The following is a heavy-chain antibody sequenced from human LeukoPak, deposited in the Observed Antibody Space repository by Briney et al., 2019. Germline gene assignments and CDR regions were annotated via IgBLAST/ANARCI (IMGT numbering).Heavy chain of an antibody. D-gene: IGHD1-26*01. CDR2: IKSKPDGGAI. Sequence: GGSLRLSCAASGFTFSNAWMSWVRQAPGKGLEWVGRIKSKPDGGAIDYAAPVKGRFIISRDDSKDMLYLQMNSLKTEDTGVYYCTRDKLELRQFDYWGQGTLVTVSS. CDR3: TRDKLELRQFDY. V-gene: IGHV3-15*01. J-gene: IGHJ4*02. CDR1: GFTFSNAW.